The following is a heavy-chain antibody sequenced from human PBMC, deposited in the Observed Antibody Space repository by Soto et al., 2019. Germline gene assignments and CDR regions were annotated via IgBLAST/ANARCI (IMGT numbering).Heavy chain of an antibody. Sequence: QITLKESGPTLVKPTQTLTLTCTFSGFSLNTGGVGVGWIRQPPGKALEWLALIYWDDDKRYSPSLKSRVTITKDTSRNKVVLTMTNMNPVDTATYYCVRAQWFGDPFDHWGQGTLVTVSS. CDR2: IYWDDDK. D-gene: IGHD3-10*01. CDR1: GFSLNTGGVG. V-gene: IGHV2-5*02. J-gene: IGHJ4*02. CDR3: VRAQWFGDPFDH.